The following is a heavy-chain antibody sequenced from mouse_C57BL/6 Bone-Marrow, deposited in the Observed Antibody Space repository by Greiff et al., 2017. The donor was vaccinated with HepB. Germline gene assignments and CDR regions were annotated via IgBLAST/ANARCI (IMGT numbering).Heavy chain of an antibody. CDR3: ARSSPYYYGSSYRNAMDY. CDR2: INPNNGGT. D-gene: IGHD1-1*01. J-gene: IGHJ4*01. V-gene: IGHV1-18*01. Sequence: EVQLQQSGPELVKPGASVKIPCKASGYTFTDYNMDWVKQSHGKSLEWIGDINPNNGGTIYNQKFKGKATLTVDKSSSTAYMELRSLTSEDTAVYYCARSSPYYYGSSYRNAMDYWGQGTSVTVSS. CDR1: GYTFTDYN.